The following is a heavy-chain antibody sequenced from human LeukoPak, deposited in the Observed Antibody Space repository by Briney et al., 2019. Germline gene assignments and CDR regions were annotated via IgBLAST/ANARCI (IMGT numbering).Heavy chain of an antibody. D-gene: IGHD6-19*01. Sequence: GGSLRLSCAASGFTVSSNYMSWVRQAPGKGLVWVSRVNGAGTITNYADSVKGRFTISRDNAKNTQYLQMNSLRAEDTGVYYCARRMETSGSFDFWGLGTLVTVSS. CDR2: VNGAGTIT. J-gene: IGHJ4*02. CDR1: GFTVSSNY. CDR3: ARRMETSGSFDF. V-gene: IGHV3-74*01.